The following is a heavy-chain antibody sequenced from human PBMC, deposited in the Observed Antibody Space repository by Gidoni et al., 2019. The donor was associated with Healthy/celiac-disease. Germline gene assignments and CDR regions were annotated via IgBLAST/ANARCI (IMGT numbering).Heavy chain of an antibody. V-gene: IGHV3-9*01. CDR3: AKDSDYYGSGSYQDY. Sequence: EVQLVESGGGLVQPGRSLRLSCAASGFTFDDYAMHWVRQAPGQGLEWVSGISWNSGSIGYADSVKGRFTISRDNAKNSLYLQMNSLRAEDTALYYCAKDSDYYGSGSYQDYWGQGTLVTVSS. CDR1: GFTFDDYA. CDR2: ISWNSGSI. J-gene: IGHJ4*02. D-gene: IGHD3-10*01.